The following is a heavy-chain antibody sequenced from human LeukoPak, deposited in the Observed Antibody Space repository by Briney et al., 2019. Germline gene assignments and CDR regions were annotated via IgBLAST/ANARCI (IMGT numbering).Heavy chain of an antibody. Sequence: ASVKVSCKASGYTFTSYGISWVRQAPGQGLEWMGWISAYNGNTNYAQKLQGRVTMTTDTSTSTAYMELRSLRSDDTAVYCCARTSWFGELLFNNWFDPWGQGTLVTVSS. V-gene: IGHV1-18*01. CDR2: ISAYNGNT. CDR1: GYTFTSYG. D-gene: IGHD3-10*01. CDR3: ARTSWFGELLFNNWFDP. J-gene: IGHJ5*02.